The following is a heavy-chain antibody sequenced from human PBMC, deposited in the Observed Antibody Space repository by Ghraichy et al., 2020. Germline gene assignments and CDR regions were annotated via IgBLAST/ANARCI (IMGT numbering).Heavy chain of an antibody. CDR1: GASVSSSNCW. J-gene: IGHJ4*02. V-gene: IGHV4-4*02. CDR2: VYDGGN. Sequence: SETLSLTCTVSGASVSSSNCWWSWVRQPPGKGLEWIGEVYDGGNNYNPSLRSRLTISKDMSRNQFSLKLSSVTASDTAVYYCARHPYDFDSCGQGTLVTVSS. CDR3: ARHPYDFDS. D-gene: IGHD2-2*01.